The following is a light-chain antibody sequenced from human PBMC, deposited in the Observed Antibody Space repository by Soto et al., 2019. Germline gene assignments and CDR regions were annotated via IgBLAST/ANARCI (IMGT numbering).Light chain of an antibody. Sequence: SYEQNQPPSVSRAPGQPARITCGGNNIGSKSVHWYQQKPGQATVLVVYDDNDRPSGIPERFSGSNSGNTATLTISRVEAGDEADYYCQVWDSSSDHYVFGTGTKVTVL. J-gene: IGLJ1*01. V-gene: IGLV3-21*02. CDR1: NIGSKS. CDR3: QVWDSSSDHYV. CDR2: DDN.